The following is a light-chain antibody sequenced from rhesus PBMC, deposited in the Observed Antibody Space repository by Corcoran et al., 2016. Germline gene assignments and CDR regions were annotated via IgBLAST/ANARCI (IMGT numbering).Light chain of an antibody. CDR2: EAS. J-gene: IGKJ2*01. Sequence: IQMTQSPSSLSASVGDRVTVSCRARQVIDKELNWYQEKPGKAPTLLIYEASILQPGVSTRFSGSGSGTDFTLTIASLQPEDVATYYGLQDYTTPYSFGQGTKVEIK. CDR3: LQDYTTPYS. V-gene: IGKV1-94*01. CDR1: QVIDKE.